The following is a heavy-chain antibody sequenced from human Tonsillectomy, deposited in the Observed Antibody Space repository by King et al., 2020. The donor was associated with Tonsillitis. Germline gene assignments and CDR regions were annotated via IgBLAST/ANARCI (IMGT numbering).Heavy chain of an antibody. V-gene: IGHV4-38-2*01. Sequence: QLQESGPGLVKPSETLSLTCAVSGYSISSGYYWGWIRQPPGKGLEWIGSIYHSGSTYYNPSLKSRVTISVDTSKNQFSLKLSSVTAADTAVYYCARGIFSGYYGDHDAVDIWGQGTMVTVSS. D-gene: IGHD3-9*01. CDR2: IYHSGST. CDR3: ARGIFSGYYGDHDAVDI. CDR1: GYSISSGYY. J-gene: IGHJ3*02.